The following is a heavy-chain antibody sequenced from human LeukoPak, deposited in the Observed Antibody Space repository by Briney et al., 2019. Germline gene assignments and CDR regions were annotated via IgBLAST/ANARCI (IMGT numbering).Heavy chain of an antibody. CDR1: GDSMSGYA. J-gene: IGHJ4*02. D-gene: IGHD3-10*01. Sequence: SEALSLTCAVSGDSMSGYAWSWLRQPRGKGLEGIGYIFNSGTTIYKPSLNSRVTISIDTSKNQFSLKLRSVSGADTAVYYCASDYGSGSYWFDYWGQGTLVSVYS. CDR3: ASDYGSGSYWFDY. CDR2: IFNSGTT. V-gene: IGHV4-59*12.